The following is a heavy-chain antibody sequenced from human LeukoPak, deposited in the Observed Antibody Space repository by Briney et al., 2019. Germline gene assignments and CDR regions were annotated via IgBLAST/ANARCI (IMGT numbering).Heavy chain of an antibody. Sequence: SETLSLTCAVHGGSFSGYYWSWIRQPPGKGLEWIGEINHSGSTNYNPSLKSRVTISVDTSKNQFSLKLSSVTAADTAVYYCARGLNPVGVRAYFDLWGRGTLVTVSS. J-gene: IGHJ2*01. D-gene: IGHD1-26*01. V-gene: IGHV4-34*01. CDR1: GGSFSGYY. CDR3: ARGLNPVGVRAYFDL. CDR2: INHSGST.